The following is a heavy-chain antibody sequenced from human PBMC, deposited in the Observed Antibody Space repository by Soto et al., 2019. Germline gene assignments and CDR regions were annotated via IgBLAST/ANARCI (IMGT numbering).Heavy chain of an antibody. CDR1: GCTFSSYG. CDR2: IWYDGSNK. V-gene: IGHV3-33*01. CDR3: ARDRVEYSSAYVDY. Sequence: GGSLRRSCASSGCTFSSYGMHWVRHAPGKGLEWVAVIWYDGSNKYYADSVKGRFTISRDNSKNTLYLQMNSLRAEDTAVYYCARDRVEYSSAYVDYWGQGTLVTVSS. D-gene: IGHD6-6*01. J-gene: IGHJ4*02.